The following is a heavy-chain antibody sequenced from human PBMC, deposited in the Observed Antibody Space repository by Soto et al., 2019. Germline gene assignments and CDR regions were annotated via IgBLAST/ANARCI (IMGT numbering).Heavy chain of an antibody. CDR2: VHNSGST. V-gene: IGHV4-59*01. Sequence: SETLSLTCTVSGGSIRSFYWSWIRQPPGKGLEWIGYVHNSGSTSYNPTLRGRATISADTSKNQFALDLRSVTTADTAIYYCARRLSGTDYWGQGTLVPASS. CDR1: GGSIRSFY. CDR3: ARRLSGTDY. J-gene: IGHJ4*02. D-gene: IGHD3-10*01.